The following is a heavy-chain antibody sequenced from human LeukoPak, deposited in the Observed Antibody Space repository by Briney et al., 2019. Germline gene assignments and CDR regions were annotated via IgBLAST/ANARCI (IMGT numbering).Heavy chain of an antibody. CDR2: ISYDGSNK. CDR3: AKEVRGDAFDI. V-gene: IGHV3-30*18. Sequence: GGSLRLSCVASEFTFRSYDMHWVRQAPGKGLEWVAVISYDGSNKDYADSVKGRFTISRDNTKNTLFLQMNSLRAEDTAVYYCAKEVRGDAFDIWGQGTLVTVSS. J-gene: IGHJ4*02. CDR1: EFTFRSYD. D-gene: IGHD3-16*01.